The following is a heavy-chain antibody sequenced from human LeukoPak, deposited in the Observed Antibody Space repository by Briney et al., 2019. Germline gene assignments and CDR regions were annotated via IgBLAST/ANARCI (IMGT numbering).Heavy chain of an antibody. J-gene: IGHJ5*02. Sequence: SETLSLTCAVHGGSFSGYYWSWIRQPPGKGLEWIGEINHSGSTNYNPSLKSRVTTSVDTSKNQFSLKLSSVTAADTAVYYCARGGRSSSGYSNLGGGIDPWGQGTLVTVSS. D-gene: IGHD3-22*01. V-gene: IGHV4-34*01. CDR1: GGSFSGYY. CDR3: ARGGRSSSGYSNLGGGIDP. CDR2: INHSGST.